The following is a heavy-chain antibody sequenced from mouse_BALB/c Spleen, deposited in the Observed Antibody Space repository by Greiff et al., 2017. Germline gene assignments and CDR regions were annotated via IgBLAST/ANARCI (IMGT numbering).Heavy chain of an antibody. Sequence: EVQLQQSGAELVKPGASVKLSCTASGFNIKDTYMHWVKQRPEQGLEWIGRIDPANGNTKYDPKFQGKATITADTSSNTAYLQLSSLTSEDTAVYYRARDFYGYDFDYWGQGTTLTVSS. CDR1: GFNIKDTY. CDR2: IDPANGNT. CDR3: ARDFYGYDFDY. V-gene: IGHV14-3*02. J-gene: IGHJ2*01. D-gene: IGHD1-2*01.